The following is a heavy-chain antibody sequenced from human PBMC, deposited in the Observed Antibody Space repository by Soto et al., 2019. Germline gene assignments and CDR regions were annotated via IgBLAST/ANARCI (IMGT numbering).Heavy chain of an antibody. CDR3: ARGAASDY. Sequence: PGGSLRLSCAASGFFVSSNYMSWVRQAPGKGLEWVSVIYSGGNAYYADSVKGRFTISRDNAKNTLYLQMTSLRAEDTAVYYCARGAASDYWGQGTLVTVSS. CDR2: IYSGGNA. V-gene: IGHV3-53*01. CDR1: GFFVSSNY. D-gene: IGHD6-25*01. J-gene: IGHJ4*02.